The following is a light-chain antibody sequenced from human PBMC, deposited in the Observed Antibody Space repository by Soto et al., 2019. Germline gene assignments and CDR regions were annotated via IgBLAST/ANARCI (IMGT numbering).Light chain of an antibody. Sequence: DIPMTQSPSTLSASVGDRVTITCRASQSLTMWLAWYQQKPGKAPNLLIYKTSSLESGVPSRFRASASWSAFTLTIIFLQPDYFPTYYCQHSTYSSWTFGQAT. V-gene: IGKV1-5*03. J-gene: IGKJ1*01. CDR1: QSLTMW. CDR3: QHSTYSSWT. CDR2: KTS.